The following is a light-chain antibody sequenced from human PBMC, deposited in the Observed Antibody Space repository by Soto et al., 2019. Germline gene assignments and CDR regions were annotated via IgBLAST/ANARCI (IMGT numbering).Light chain of an antibody. J-gene: IGLJ2*01. V-gene: IGLV1-47*01. CDR2: TNN. CDR3: AAWDDSLSGRV. CDR1: TSNIGSNY. Sequence: QLVLTQPPSASGTPGQRVAISCSGSTSNIGSNYVYWYQQLPGTAPKLLIYTNNERPSGVPDRFSGSKSGTSASLAISGLRSEDEAEYYCAAWDDSLSGRVFGGGTKLTVL.